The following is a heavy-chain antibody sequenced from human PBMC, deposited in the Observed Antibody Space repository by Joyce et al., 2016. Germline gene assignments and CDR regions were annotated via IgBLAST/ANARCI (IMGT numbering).Heavy chain of an antibody. D-gene: IGHD6-13*01. CDR3: LLGGGGLQHLVPSGY. V-gene: IGHV1-69*06. Sequence: QVQLVQSGAEVKKPGSSVNVSCEASGASFSNYAIIWVRQAPGQGLQWMGGTTLLFGTTIYAQNFQGRVTIIADTSSNTAYMEMISLTSDDTAIYYCLLGGGGLQHLVPSGYWGPGTLVTVSS. CDR1: GASFSNYA. CDR2: TTLLFGTT. J-gene: IGHJ4*02.